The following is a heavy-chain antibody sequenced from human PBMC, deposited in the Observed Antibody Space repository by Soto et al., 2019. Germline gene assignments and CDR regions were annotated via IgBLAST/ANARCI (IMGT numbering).Heavy chain of an antibody. CDR3: AKSRLYSSGWQLFDP. Sequence: ASVKVSCKASGYTFTSYYMHWVRQAPGQGLEWMGIINPSGGSTSYAQKFQGRVTMTRDTSTSTVYMELSSLRAEDTAVYYCAKSRLYSSGWQLFDPWGQGTLVTVSS. J-gene: IGHJ5*02. V-gene: IGHV1-46*01. CDR2: INPSGGST. D-gene: IGHD6-19*01. CDR1: GYTFTSYY.